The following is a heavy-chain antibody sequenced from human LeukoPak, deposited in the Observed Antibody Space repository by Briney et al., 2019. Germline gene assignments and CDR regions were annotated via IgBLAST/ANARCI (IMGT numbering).Heavy chain of an antibody. CDR2: ISAYNGNT. CDR1: GYTFTSYG. Sequence: GASVKVSCKASGYTFTSYGISWVRQAPGQGLEWMGWISAYNGNTNYAQKLQGRVTMTTDTSTSTAYMELRSLRSDDTAVYYCARDLSRTAMAYHYYYYMDVWGKGTTVTVSS. CDR3: ARDLSRTAMAYHYYYYMDV. V-gene: IGHV1-18*01. J-gene: IGHJ6*03. D-gene: IGHD5-18*01.